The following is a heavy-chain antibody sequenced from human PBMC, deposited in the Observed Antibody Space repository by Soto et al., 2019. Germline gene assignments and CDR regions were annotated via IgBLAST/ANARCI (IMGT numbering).Heavy chain of an antibody. D-gene: IGHD3-10*01. Sequence: PGGSLRLSCAASGFTFSSYGMHWVRQAPGKGLEWVAVISYDGSNKYYADSVKGRFTISRDNSKNTLYLQMNSLRAEDTAVYYCAKKVNSGPGSQYFDYWGQGTLVTVSS. CDR2: ISYDGSNK. CDR1: GFTFSSYG. J-gene: IGHJ4*02. CDR3: AKKVNSGPGSQYFDY. V-gene: IGHV3-30*18.